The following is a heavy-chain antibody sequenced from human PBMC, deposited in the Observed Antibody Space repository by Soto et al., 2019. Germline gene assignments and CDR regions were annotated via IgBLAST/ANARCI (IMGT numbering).Heavy chain of an antibody. CDR1: GGSISSSSYY. V-gene: IGHV4-39*01. Sequence: SETLSHTCTVSGGSISSSSYYWGWIRQPPGKGLEWIGSIYYSGSTYYNPSLKSRVTISVDTSKNQFSLKLSSVTAADTAVYYCARHKAALGYYMDVWGIGTTVTVSS. CDR3: ARHKAALGYYMDV. CDR2: IYYSGST. J-gene: IGHJ6*03. D-gene: IGHD2-15*01.